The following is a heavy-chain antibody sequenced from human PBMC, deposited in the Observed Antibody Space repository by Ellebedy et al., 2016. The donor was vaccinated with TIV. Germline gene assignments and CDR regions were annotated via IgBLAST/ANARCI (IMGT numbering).Heavy chain of an antibody. Sequence: SETLSLXXTVSGGSISSGDYYWSWIRQPPGKGLEWIGYIYYSGSTYYNPSLKSRVTISVDTSKNQFSLKLSSVTAADTAVYYCARVVPAAVLFPDAFDIWGQGTMVTVSS. V-gene: IGHV4-30-4*01. CDR1: GGSISSGDYY. D-gene: IGHD2-2*01. J-gene: IGHJ3*02. CDR2: IYYSGST. CDR3: ARVVPAAVLFPDAFDI.